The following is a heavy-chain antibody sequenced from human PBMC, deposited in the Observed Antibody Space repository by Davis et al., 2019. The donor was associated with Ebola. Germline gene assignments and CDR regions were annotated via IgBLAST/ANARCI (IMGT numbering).Heavy chain of an antibody. CDR2: IWYDGSNK. V-gene: IGHV3-33*01. Sequence: GGSLRLSCAASGFTFSSYGMHWVRQAPGKGLEWVAVIWYDGSNKYYADSVKGRFTISRDNSKNTAYLQMNSLKTEDTAVYYCTSRGDGYKGYWGQGTLVTVSS. D-gene: IGHD5-24*01. CDR3: TSRGDGYKGY. J-gene: IGHJ4*02. CDR1: GFTFSSYG.